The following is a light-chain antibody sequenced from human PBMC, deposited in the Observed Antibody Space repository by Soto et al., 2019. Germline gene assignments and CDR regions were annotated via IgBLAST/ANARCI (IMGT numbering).Light chain of an antibody. V-gene: IGKV3-15*01. CDR2: NSF. J-gene: IGKJ1*01. CDR1: QTVSHN. Sequence: EILMTQSPATLSVSPGERVILSCRASQTVSHNLAWYQQRPGQAPGVLIYNSFTRATGIPPRFSGSGSGTEFTLTISSLQSEDSAVYYCQQYNNWLLTFGQGTKVDIK. CDR3: QQYNNWLLT.